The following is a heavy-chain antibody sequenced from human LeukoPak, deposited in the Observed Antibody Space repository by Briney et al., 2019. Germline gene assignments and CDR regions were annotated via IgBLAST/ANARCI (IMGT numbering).Heavy chain of an antibody. Sequence: GGSLRLSCAASGFTFSTYAMTWVRQAPGEGLEWVSAISPRGDKTYYADSVKGRFTISRDNSKNTLYLQMNSLRAEDTAVYHCAKDIQCTYWGQGTLVTVSS. CDR3: AKDIQCTY. V-gene: IGHV3-23*01. D-gene: IGHD2-8*01. CDR1: GFTFSTYA. CDR2: ISPRGDKT. J-gene: IGHJ4*02.